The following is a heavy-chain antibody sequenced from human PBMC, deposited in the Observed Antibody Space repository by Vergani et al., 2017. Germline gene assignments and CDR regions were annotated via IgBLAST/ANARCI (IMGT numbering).Heavy chain of an antibody. Sequence: EVQLVQSGAEVKKPGESLKISCKGSGYSFTSYWIGWVRQMPGKGLEWMGIIYPGDSDTRYSPSFQGQVTISADKSISTAYLQWSSLKASDTAMYYCARLSRYYYDSSGYYHXLDYWGQGTLVTVSS. D-gene: IGHD3-22*01. J-gene: IGHJ4*02. CDR1: GYSFTSYW. CDR2: IYPGDSDT. V-gene: IGHV5-51*01. CDR3: ARLSRYYYDSSGYYHXLDY.